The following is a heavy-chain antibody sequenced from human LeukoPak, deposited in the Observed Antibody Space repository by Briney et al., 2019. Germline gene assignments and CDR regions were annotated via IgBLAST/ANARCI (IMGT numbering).Heavy chain of an antibody. Sequence: GASLQISCEGSGSSFSTYWIAWVRQLPGKGLEWMGSIYPRDSEIRYSPSFQGQVTISADNSISTAYLQWSSLKASDTAMYYCARPAYSSSLSSHFDPWGQGTLVTVSS. CDR2: IYPRDSEI. D-gene: IGHD6-13*01. J-gene: IGHJ5*02. CDR3: ARPAYSSSLSSHFDP. CDR1: GSSFSTYW. V-gene: IGHV5-51*01.